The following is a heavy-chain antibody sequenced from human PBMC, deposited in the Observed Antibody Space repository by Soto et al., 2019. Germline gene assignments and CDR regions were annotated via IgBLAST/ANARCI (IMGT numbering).Heavy chain of an antibody. D-gene: IGHD3-22*01. CDR2: IIPIFGTA. V-gene: IGHV1-69*06. CDR1: GGTFSSYA. Sequence: SVKVSCKASGGTFSSYAISWVRQAPGQGLEWMGGIIPIFGTANYAQKFQGRVTITADKSTSTAYMELSSLRSEDTAVYYCARDRGLWDYDSSGTPQGWFDPWGQGTLVTVSS. CDR3: ARDRGLWDYDSSGTPQGWFDP. J-gene: IGHJ5*02.